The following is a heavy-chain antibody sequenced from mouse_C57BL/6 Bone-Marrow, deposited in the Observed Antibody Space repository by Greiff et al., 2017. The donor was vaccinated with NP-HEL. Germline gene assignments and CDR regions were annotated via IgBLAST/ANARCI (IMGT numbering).Heavy chain of an antibody. Sequence: QVQLQQPGAERVRPGSSVKLSCKASGYTFTSYWMHWVKQRPIQGLEWIGNIDPSDSETHYNQKFKDKATLTVDKSSSTAYMQLSSLTSEDSAVYYCARGDGYYKAYWGQGTLVTVSA. CDR2: IDPSDSET. CDR3: ARGDGYYKAY. CDR1: GYTFTSYW. D-gene: IGHD2-3*01. V-gene: IGHV1-52*01. J-gene: IGHJ3*01.